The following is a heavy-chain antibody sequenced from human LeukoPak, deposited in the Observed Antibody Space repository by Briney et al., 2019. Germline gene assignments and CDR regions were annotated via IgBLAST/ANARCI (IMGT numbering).Heavy chain of an antibody. J-gene: IGHJ4*02. CDR1: GYTFTIYD. CDR2: MNPNSGDT. Sequence: ASVTVCFTASGYTFTIYDIDWLRQAPGQGLGWVGWMNPNSGDTGYSQKVQGRVTMTRNSAISKDYMELSSLRSEETAVYYCAIRTHVDIVATLGERVKKGLDSWGQGTPVTVSS. CDR3: AIRTHVDIVATLGERVKKGLDS. D-gene: IGHD5-12*01. V-gene: IGHV1-8*01.